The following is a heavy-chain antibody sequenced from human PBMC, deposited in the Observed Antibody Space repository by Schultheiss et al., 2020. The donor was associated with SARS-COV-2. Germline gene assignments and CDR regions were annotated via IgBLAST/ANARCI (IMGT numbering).Heavy chain of an antibody. V-gene: IGHV4-39*07. Sequence: SETLSLTCTVSGGSISSSSYYWGWIRQPPGKGLEWIGRIYTSGSTNYNPSLKSRVTMSVDTSKNQFSLKLSSVTAADTAVYYCARVGASGWWDFDYWGQGTLVTVSS. CDR2: IYTSGST. J-gene: IGHJ4*02. D-gene: IGHD6-19*01. CDR3: ARVGASGWWDFDY. CDR1: GGSISSSSYY.